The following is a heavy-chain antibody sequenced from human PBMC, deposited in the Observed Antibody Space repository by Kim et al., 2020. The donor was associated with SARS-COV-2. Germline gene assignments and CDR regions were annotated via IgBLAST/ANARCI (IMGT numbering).Heavy chain of an antibody. J-gene: IGHJ3*02. Sequence: SVKVSCKASGGTFSSYAISWVRQAPGQGLEWMGGIIPIFGTANYAQKFQGRVTITADESTSTAYMELSSLRSEDTAVYYCAREPDLKFIAVAGTNAFDIWGQGTMVTVSS. CDR3: AREPDLKFIAVAGTNAFDI. V-gene: IGHV1-69*13. D-gene: IGHD6-19*01. CDR1: GGTFSSYA. CDR2: IIPIFGTA.